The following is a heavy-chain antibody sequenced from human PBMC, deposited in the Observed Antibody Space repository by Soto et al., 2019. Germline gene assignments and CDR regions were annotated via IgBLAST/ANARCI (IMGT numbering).Heavy chain of an antibody. CDR3: ARDPVAYYYDSSGLLGD. Sequence: QVQLVQSGAEVKKPGASVKVSCKASGYTFTSYYMHWVRQAPGQGLEWMGIINPSGGSTSYAQKFQGRVTMTRDTSTSTVYMELSSLRSEDTAVYYCARDPVAYYYDSSGLLGDWGQGTLVTVSS. CDR1: GYTFTSYY. CDR2: INPSGGST. V-gene: IGHV1-46*01. D-gene: IGHD3-22*01. J-gene: IGHJ4*02.